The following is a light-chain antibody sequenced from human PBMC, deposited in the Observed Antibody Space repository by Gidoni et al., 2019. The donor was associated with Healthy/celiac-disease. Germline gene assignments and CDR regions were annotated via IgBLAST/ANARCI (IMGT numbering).Light chain of an antibody. Sequence: ITISCTGTSSDVGGYNYVSWYQQHPGKAPKLMIYDVSNRPSGVSNRLSGSKSGNTASLTISGLQAEDEADYYCSSYTSSSTLDVVFGGGTKLTVL. CDR3: SSYTSSSTLDVV. CDR1: SSDVGGYNY. CDR2: DVS. J-gene: IGLJ2*01. V-gene: IGLV2-14*04.